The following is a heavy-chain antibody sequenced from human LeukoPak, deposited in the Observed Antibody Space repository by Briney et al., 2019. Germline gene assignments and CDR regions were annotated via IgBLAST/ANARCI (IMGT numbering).Heavy chain of an antibody. D-gene: IGHD6-13*01. J-gene: IGHJ4*02. V-gene: IGHV4-59*01. CDR2: IYYNGGT. Sequence: SETLSLTCAVYGGSFSGYYWSWIRQPPGKGLEWIGYIYYNGGTNHNPSLKSRVIISVDTSKNQFSLKLSSVTAADTAVYYCARTGLSWDYYFDYWGQGTLVTVSS. CDR3: ARTGLSWDYYFDY. CDR1: GGSFSGYY.